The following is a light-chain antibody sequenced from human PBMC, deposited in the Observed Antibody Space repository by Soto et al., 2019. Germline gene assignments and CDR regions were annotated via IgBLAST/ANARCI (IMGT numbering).Light chain of an antibody. CDR1: QSVSSY. CDR2: DAS. V-gene: IGKV3-11*01. J-gene: IGKJ5*01. Sequence: EIVLTQSPATLSLSPGERATLSCRASQSVSSYLAWYQQKPGQAPRLLIYDASNGATGIPARFSGSGSGTDFTLTISSLEPEDFAVYYCQQRSNWPRGGFTFGQGTRLEIK. CDR3: QQRSNWPRGGFT.